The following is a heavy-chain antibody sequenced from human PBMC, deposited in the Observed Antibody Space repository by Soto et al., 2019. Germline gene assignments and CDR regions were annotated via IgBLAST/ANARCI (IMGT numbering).Heavy chain of an antibody. J-gene: IGHJ6*02. CDR3: AKGEPRDNYYYYFGMDV. V-gene: IGHV3-23*01. D-gene: IGHD1-1*01. CDR2: ISGSGGGT. Sequence: GGSLRLSCAASGFAFSSYAMSWVRQAPGKGLDWVSAISGSGGGTYYADSVKGRFTISRDNSKNTLYLQMNSLRAEDTAVYYCAKGEPRDNYYYYFGMDVWGQGTRVTVSS. CDR1: GFAFSSYA.